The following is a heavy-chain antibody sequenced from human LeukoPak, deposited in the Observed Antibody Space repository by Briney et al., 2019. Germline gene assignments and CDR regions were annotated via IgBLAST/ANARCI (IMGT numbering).Heavy chain of an antibody. V-gene: IGHV3-23*01. CDR3: ATEKGDSPDY. Sequence: GGSLRLSCAASGFTFSNYWMSWVRQAPGKGLEWVSGISGSGANTYHADSVKGRFTISRDNSKNTLYVQMNSLRAEDTAVYYCATEKGDSPDYWGQGTLVTVSS. J-gene: IGHJ4*02. D-gene: IGHD2-21*01. CDR2: ISGSGANT. CDR1: GFTFSNYW.